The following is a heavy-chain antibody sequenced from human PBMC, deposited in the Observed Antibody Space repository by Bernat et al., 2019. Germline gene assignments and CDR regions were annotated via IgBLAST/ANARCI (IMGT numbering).Heavy chain of an antibody. Sequence: EVQLVESGGGLVQPGGSLRLSCAASGFTFSSYWMHWVRQAPGKGLVWVSRINSDGSNTSYADSVKGRFTISRDNAKNTLYLQMNSLRAEDTAVYYCASGPVPFGGVIAHFDYWGQGTLVTVSS. CDR1: GFTFSSYW. CDR3: ASGPVPFGGVIAHFDY. D-gene: IGHD3-16*02. CDR2: INSDGSNT. J-gene: IGHJ4*02. V-gene: IGHV3-74*01.